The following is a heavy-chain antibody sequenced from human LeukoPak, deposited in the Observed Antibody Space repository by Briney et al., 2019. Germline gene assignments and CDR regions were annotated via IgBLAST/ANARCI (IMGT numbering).Heavy chain of an antibody. CDR1: GDSVSSNSAT. Sequence: SQTLSLTCAISGDSVSSNSATWNWIRQSPSRGLEWLGRTYYRSKWYDDCAESVKSRITFNPDTSKNQFSLQLNSVTPEDTAVYYCARGGRAVSGYYFSFFDNWGQGTLVTVSS. V-gene: IGHV6-1*01. J-gene: IGHJ4*02. D-gene: IGHD5-12*01. CDR3: ARGGRAVSGYYFSFFDN. CDR2: TYYRSKWYD.